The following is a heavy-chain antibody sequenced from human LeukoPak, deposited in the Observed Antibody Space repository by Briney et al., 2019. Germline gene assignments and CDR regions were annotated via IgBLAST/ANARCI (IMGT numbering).Heavy chain of an antibody. CDR3: ASEDSGDYEGRFDY. J-gene: IGHJ4*02. CDR2: IYGGDTT. CDR1: GFTFSNYG. Sequence: GGSLRLSCAASGFTFSNYGMTWVRQAPGKGLEWVSFIYGGDTTSYADSVKGRFTISRDNSKNALYLQMNSLRAEDTAVYYCASEDSGDYEGRFDYWGQGTLVTVSS. D-gene: IGHD4-17*01. V-gene: IGHV3-66*02.